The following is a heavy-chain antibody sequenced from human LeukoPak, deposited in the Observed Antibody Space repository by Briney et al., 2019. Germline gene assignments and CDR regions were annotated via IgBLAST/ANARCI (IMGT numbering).Heavy chain of an antibody. Sequence: SETLSLTCTVSGGSVSSGSYYWSWIRQPPGTGLEWIGYIYYSGSTNYNLSLKSRVTISVDTSKNQFSLKLSSVTAADTAVYYCARAPYSYGWDWGQGTLVTVSS. D-gene: IGHD5-18*01. CDR1: GGSVSSGSYY. J-gene: IGHJ4*02. CDR3: ARAPYSYGWD. V-gene: IGHV4-61*01. CDR2: IYYSGST.